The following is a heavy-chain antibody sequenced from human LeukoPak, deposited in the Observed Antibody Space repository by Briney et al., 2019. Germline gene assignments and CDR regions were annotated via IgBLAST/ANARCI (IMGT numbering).Heavy chain of an antibody. V-gene: IGHV3-30-3*01. Sequence: GGSLRLSCAASGFTFSSYAMHWVRQAPGKGLEWVAVISYDGSNKYCADSVKGRFTISRDNSKNTLYLQMNSLRAEDTAVYYCARESGYSSGWYEGYFDFWGQGTLVTVSS. D-gene: IGHD6-19*01. CDR2: ISYDGSNK. CDR3: ARESGYSSGWYEGYFDF. CDR1: GFTFSSYA. J-gene: IGHJ4*02.